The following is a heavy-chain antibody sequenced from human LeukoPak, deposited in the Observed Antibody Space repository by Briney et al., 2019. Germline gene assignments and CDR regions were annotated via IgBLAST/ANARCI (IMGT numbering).Heavy chain of an antibody. J-gene: IGHJ4*02. Sequence: GGSLRLSCGASGFTFDDHPMHWVRQVPGKGLEWVSLISGDGGTTSYADSVKGRFTIPRDNSKNSLYLQMNSLRTEDTALYYCAKKSGAPANFDYWGQGTLVTVSS. CDR1: GFTFDDHP. V-gene: IGHV3-43*02. CDR2: ISGDGGTT. CDR3: AKKSGAPANFDY. D-gene: IGHD6-13*01.